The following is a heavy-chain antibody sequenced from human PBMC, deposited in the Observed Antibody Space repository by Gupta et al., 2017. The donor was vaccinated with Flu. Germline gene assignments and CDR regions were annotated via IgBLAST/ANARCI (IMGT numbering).Heavy chain of an antibody. V-gene: IGHV3-30*18. CDR2: ISYDGSNE. D-gene: IGHD3-22*01. CDR3: AKGSDSSGLVNYFDY. J-gene: IGHJ4*02. Sequence: APGKGLEWVALISYDGSNEYYVDAVKGRFTVSRDDSKNTLYLQMESLRPEDSAVYYCAKGSDSSGLVNYFDYWSQGTRVTGSS.